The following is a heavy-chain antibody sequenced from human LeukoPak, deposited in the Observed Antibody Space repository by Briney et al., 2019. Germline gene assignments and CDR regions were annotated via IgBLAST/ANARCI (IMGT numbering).Heavy chain of an antibody. J-gene: IGHJ4*02. CDR1: GFTFSSYA. Sequence: GGSLRLSCSASGFTFSSYAMHWVRQAPGKGLEYVSAISSNGGSTYYADSVKGRFTISRDNSKNTLYLQMSSLRAEDTAVYYCALIAAAGTGLDFWGQGTLVTVSS. V-gene: IGHV3-64D*06. CDR3: ALIAAAGTGLDF. CDR2: ISSNGGST. D-gene: IGHD6-13*01.